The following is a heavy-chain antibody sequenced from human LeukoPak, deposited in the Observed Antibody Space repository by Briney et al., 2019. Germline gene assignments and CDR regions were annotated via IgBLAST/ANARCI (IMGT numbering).Heavy chain of an antibody. CDR3: ARGGPGAYYDTSGASDS. Sequence: SETLSLTCTVSGDSISNYYWSWIRQPPGKGLEWIGHIHYSGNGNYNPSLESRVTVSVDTSKNQFSLKLTSVTAADTAVYYCARGGPGAYYDTSGASDSWGQGTLVTVSS. J-gene: IGHJ4*02. V-gene: IGHV4-59*01. D-gene: IGHD3-22*01. CDR2: IHYSGNG. CDR1: GDSISNYY.